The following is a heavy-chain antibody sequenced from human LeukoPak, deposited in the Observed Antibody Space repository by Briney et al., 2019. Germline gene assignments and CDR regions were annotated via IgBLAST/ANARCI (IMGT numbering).Heavy chain of an antibody. CDR2: INHSGST. Sequence: SETLSLTCAVYGGSFSGYYWSWIRQPPGKGLEWIGEINHSGSTNYNPSLKSRVTISVDTSKNQFSLKLSSVTAADTAVYYCARGYRGYSYGYKYDYWGQGTLVTVSS. D-gene: IGHD5-18*01. J-gene: IGHJ4*02. V-gene: IGHV4-34*01. CDR3: ARGYRGYSYGYKYDY. CDR1: GGSFSGYY.